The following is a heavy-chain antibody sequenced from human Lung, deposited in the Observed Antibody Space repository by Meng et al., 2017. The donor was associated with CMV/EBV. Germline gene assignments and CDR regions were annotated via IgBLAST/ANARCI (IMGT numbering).Heavy chain of an antibody. CDR3: ATPVHYDSSGYELDY. CDR2: ISYDGSNK. J-gene: IGHJ4*02. V-gene: IGHV3-30*03. CDR1: GLTFSSYG. D-gene: IGHD3-22*01. Sequence: SGLTFSSYGMHSVRQAPGKGLEWVAVISYDGSNKYYADSVKGRFTISRDNSKNTLYLQMNSLRAEDTAVYYCATPVHYDSSGYELDYWGQGTLVTVSS.